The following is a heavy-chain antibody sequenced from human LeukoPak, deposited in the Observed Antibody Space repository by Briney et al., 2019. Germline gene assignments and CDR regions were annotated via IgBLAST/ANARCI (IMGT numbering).Heavy chain of an antibody. J-gene: IGHJ3*02. CDR2: IYYSGST. Sequence: PSETLSLICTVSGGSISSYYWSWIRQPPGKGLEWIGYIYYSGSTNYNPSLKSRVTISVDTSKNQFSLKLSSVTAADTAVYYCARRWTGDAFDIWGQGTMVTVSS. CDR1: GGSISSYY. CDR3: ARRWTGDAFDI. V-gene: IGHV4-59*01. D-gene: IGHD3/OR15-3a*01.